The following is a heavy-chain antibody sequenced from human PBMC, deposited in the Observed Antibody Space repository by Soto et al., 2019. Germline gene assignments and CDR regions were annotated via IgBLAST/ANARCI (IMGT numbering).Heavy chain of an antibody. CDR3: ARGVGSGSYYNQYNWFDP. CDR1: GYTFTNYG. V-gene: IGHV1-18*01. J-gene: IGHJ5*02. Sequence: ASVKVSCKASGYTFTNYGISWVQQAPGQGLEWMGWISAYNGNTNHAQKLQGRVTMTTDTSTSTAYMELRSLRSDDTAVYYCARGVGSGSYYNQYNWFDPWGQGTLGTVSS. D-gene: IGHD3-10*01. CDR2: ISAYNGNT.